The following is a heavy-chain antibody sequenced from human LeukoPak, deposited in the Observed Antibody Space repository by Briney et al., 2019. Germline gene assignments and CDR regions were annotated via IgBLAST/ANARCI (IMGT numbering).Heavy chain of an antibody. CDR2: ISGYNGNT. D-gene: IGHD2-2*01. CDR1: GYTFTNYG. CDR3: GSSITGYCTSTSCPSNFQH. J-gene: IGHJ1*01. V-gene: IGHV1-18*01. Sequence: ASVKVSCKASGYTFTNYGISWVRQAPGQGLEWMGWISGYNGNTHYAQKLQGRVTMTTDTSTSTAYMELRSLRSDDTAVYYCGSSITGYCTSTSCPSNFQHWGQGTLVTVSS.